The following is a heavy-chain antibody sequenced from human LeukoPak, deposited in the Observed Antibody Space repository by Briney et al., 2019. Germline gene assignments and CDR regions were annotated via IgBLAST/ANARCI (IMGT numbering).Heavy chain of an antibody. D-gene: IGHD1-26*01. CDR1: DFSFTTYT. Sequence: PGGSLRLSCAASDFSFTTYTMSWVRQAPGKGLEWVSVIYSGGSTYYADSVKGRFTISRDNSKNTLYLQMNSLRAEDTAVYYCARGDYSMGAFDYWGQGTLVTVSS. V-gene: IGHV3-53*01. CDR2: IYSGGST. J-gene: IGHJ4*02. CDR3: ARGDYSMGAFDY.